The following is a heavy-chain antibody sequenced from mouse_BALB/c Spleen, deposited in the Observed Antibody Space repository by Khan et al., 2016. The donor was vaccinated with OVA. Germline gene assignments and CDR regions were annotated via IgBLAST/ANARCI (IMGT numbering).Heavy chain of an antibody. CDR2: INPSSGYT. Sequence: QIQLVQSGAELARPAASVKMSCKASGYTFTSYTMHWVKQRPGQGLVWIGYINPSSGYTKYNPNFKDKTSLTADKSSSTAYMQLSSLTAEDSAVYYYARTHERWGQGTTLTVSS. CDR1: GYTFTSYT. V-gene: IGHV1-4*01. CDR3: ARTHER. J-gene: IGHJ2*01.